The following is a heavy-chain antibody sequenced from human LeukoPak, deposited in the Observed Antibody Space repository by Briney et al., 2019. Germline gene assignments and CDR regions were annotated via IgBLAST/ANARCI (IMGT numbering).Heavy chain of an antibody. CDR1: GFTFSGAA. J-gene: IGHJ4*02. CDR3: AKGPQVGSGYHPDF. V-gene: IGHV3-23*01. CDR2: ITGSDDRT. Sequence: PGGSLRLSCAASGFTFSGAAMTWVRQAPGKGLEWVSTITGSDDRTYYADSVKGRFTISRDYSKNTLRLQMSSLTVEDTAIYYFAKGPQVGSGYHPDFWGQGTLVTVPS. D-gene: IGHD3-22*01.